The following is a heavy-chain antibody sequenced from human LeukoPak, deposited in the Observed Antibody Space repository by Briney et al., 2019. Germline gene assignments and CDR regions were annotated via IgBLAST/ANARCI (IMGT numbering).Heavy chain of an antibody. Sequence: SGGSLRLSCAASGFTFSSYAMHCVRQAPGKGLEWVSYISSSGSTIYYADSVKGRFTISRDNAKNSLYLQMNSLRAEDTAVYYCAELGITMIGGVWGKGTTVTISS. CDR1: GFTFSSYA. D-gene: IGHD3-10*02. CDR2: ISSSGSTI. CDR3: AELGITMIGGV. V-gene: IGHV3-48*03. J-gene: IGHJ6*04.